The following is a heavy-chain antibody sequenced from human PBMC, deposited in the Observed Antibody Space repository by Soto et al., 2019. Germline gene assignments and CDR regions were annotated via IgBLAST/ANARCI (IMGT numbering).Heavy chain of an antibody. CDR2: IYYSGRT. CDR1: GGSISSGDYY. V-gene: IGHV4-30-4*01. D-gene: IGHD6-6*01. CDR3: ARVKGRIAARGNFDY. Sequence: QVQLQESGPGLVKPSQTLSLTCTVSGGSISSGDYYWSWIRQPPGNGLEWIGYIYYSGRTYYNPTLKSRVTISGDTSKNQFSLKLSSVTAADTAVYYCARVKGRIAARGNFDYWGQGTLVTVSS. J-gene: IGHJ4*02.